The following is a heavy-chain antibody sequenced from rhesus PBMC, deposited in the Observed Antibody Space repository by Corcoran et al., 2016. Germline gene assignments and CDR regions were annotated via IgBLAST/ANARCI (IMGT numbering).Heavy chain of an antibody. J-gene: IGHJ4*01. D-gene: IGHD6-31*01. CDR2: ISYTGKNI. V-gene: IGHV3-136*01. CDR3: TRDQRLVHFDY. CDR1: GFHFSSYD. Sequence: EVQLVEYGGGLAKHGGSLRISCAASGFHFSSYDMSWVRQAPGKGLEWLSYISYTGKNIYYADSGKVRFTISRDNAKNSLSLQMSGLRAEDTAVYYCTRDQRLVHFDYWGQGVLVTVSS.